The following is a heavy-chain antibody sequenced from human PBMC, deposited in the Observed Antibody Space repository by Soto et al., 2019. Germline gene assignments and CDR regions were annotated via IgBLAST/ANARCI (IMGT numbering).Heavy chain of an antibody. CDR1: GYSFTSYW. CDR2: IDPSDSYT. CDR3: ARRMYYYGSGSSGENWFDP. V-gene: IGHV5-10-1*01. J-gene: IGHJ5*02. D-gene: IGHD3-10*01. Sequence: PGESLKISCKGSGYSFTSYWISWVRQMPGKGLEWMGRIDPSDSYTNYSPSFQGHVTISADKSISTAYLQWSSLKASDTAMYYCARRMYYYGSGSSGENWFDPWGQGTLVTVSS.